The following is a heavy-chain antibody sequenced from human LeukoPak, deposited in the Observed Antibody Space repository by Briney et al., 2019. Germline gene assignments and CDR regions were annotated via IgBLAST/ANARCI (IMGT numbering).Heavy chain of an antibody. J-gene: IGHJ4*02. V-gene: IGHV3-9*01. D-gene: IGHD3-10*01. Sequence: GTSLRLSCAASGFTFDDFAMHWVRQAPGKGLEWVSSISWNSGRIGYAASVKGRFTISRDNAKSTLYLQMNSLRSEDTALYYCAKAVGSGSGCYFDSWGQGALVTVSS. CDR2: ISWNSGRI. CDR1: GFTFDDFA. CDR3: AKAVGSGSGCYFDS.